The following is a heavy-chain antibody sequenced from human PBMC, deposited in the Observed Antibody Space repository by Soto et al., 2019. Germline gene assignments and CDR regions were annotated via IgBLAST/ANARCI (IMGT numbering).Heavy chain of an antibody. Sequence: DVQLVASGGGLIQPGGSLRLSCAALGLTVRGKKYITWVRQAPGKGLEWVSALYDVDGTYYADSAKGRYTISRDNSNNIIYLKMNSLGPDDTAVYYCASWLELEHAYDIWGLGTMVTVSS. D-gene: IGHD1-1*01. CDR3: ASWLELEHAYDI. CDR1: GLTVRGKKY. J-gene: IGHJ3*02. V-gene: IGHV3-53*01. CDR2: LYDVDGT.